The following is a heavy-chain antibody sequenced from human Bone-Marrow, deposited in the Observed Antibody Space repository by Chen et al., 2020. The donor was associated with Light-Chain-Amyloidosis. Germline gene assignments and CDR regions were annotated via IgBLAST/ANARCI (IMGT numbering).Heavy chain of an antibody. V-gene: IGHV3-23*04. Sequence: EVQLVESGGGLLQRGGSLRLSCAASGFAFRSYAMSWVRQAPGKGLEWFSTISGSGGSRYYGDSVKCRLTISRDNSKSALFLQMNSLRAEDTAVYYCAKDISYDDILPGYPADAFDIWGQGTMVTVSS. CDR2: ISGSGGSR. CDR3: AKDISYDDILPGYPADAFDI. J-gene: IGHJ3*02. D-gene: IGHD3-9*01. CDR1: GFAFRSYA.